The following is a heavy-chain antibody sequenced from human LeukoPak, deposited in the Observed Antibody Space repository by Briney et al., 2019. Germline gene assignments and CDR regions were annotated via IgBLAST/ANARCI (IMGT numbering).Heavy chain of an antibody. V-gene: IGHV3-48*03. CDR1: GFTFSSYE. Sequence: GGSLRLSCAASGFTFSSYEMNWVRQSPGKGLEWVSYISSIGSTIYYADSVKGRFTLSRDNAKNSLYLQMNSLRAADTAVYYCAELGITMIGGVWGKGNTVTISS. J-gene: IGHJ6*04. CDR3: AELGITMIGGV. CDR2: ISSIGSTI. D-gene: IGHD3-10*02.